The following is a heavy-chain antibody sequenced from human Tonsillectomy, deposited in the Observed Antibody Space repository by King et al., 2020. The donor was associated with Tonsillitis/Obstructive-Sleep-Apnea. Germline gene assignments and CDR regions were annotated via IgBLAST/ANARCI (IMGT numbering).Heavy chain of an antibody. Sequence: QLVQSGAEVKKPGASVKVSCKASGYTFTGYYMHWVRQAPGQGLEWMGWINPNSGGTKYAQKFQGWVTMTRDTSISTAYMERSRLRSDDTAVYYCARGEVVVASYYFDYWGQGTLVTVSS. D-gene: IGHD2-15*01. CDR1: GYTFTGYY. J-gene: IGHJ4*02. V-gene: IGHV1-2*04. CDR2: INPNSGGT. CDR3: ARGEVVVASYYFDY.